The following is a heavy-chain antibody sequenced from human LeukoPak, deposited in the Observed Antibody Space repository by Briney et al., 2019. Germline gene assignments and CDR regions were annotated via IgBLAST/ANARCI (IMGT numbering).Heavy chain of an antibody. D-gene: IGHD3-22*01. CDR1: GFTFSDYY. Sequence: GGSLRLSCAASGFTFSDYYMSWIRQAPGKGLEWVSYISSSGSTIYYADSVKGRFTISRDNAKNSLYLQMNSLRAEDTAVYYCARKMTYYYDSSGFGMGYWGQGTLVTVSS. J-gene: IGHJ4*02. CDR2: ISSSGSTI. V-gene: IGHV3-11*04. CDR3: ARKMTYYYDSSGFGMGY.